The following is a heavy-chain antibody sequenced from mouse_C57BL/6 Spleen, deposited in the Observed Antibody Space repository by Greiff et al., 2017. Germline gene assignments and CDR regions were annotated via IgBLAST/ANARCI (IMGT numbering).Heavy chain of an antibody. CDR1: GFSLTSYG. J-gene: IGHJ1*03. CDR3: AREYYGSSYDWYFDV. CDR2: IWSGGST. D-gene: IGHD1-1*01. V-gene: IGHV2-2*01. Sequence: VQLQQSGPGLVQPSQSLSITCTVSGFSLTSYGVHWVRQSPGKGLEWLGVIWSGGSTDYNAAFISRLSISKDNSKSQVFFKMNSLQADDTAIYYCAREYYGSSYDWYFDVWGTGTTVTVSS.